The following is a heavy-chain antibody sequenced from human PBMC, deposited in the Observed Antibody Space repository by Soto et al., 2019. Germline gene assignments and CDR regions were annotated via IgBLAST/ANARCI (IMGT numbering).Heavy chain of an antibody. CDR1: VFTFISYA. CDR3: ANWGGWSSGWYHRELFYYGMDV. Sequence: PGWSLRLSCAASVFTFISYAMSWVRQAPGKGLEWVSAISGSGGSTYYADSVKGRFTISRDNSKNTLYLQMNSLRAEDTAVYYCANWGGWSSGWYHRELFYYGMDVWGQGTTVTVSS. D-gene: IGHD6-19*01. CDR2: ISGSGGST. J-gene: IGHJ6*02. V-gene: IGHV3-23*01.